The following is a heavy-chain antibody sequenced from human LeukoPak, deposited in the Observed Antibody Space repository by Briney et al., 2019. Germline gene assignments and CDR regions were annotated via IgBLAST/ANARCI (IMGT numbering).Heavy chain of an antibody. J-gene: IGHJ5*02. V-gene: IGHV4-34*01. CDR3: ARGLPGSDTMVRGVMKGWFDP. Sequence: PSETLSLTCAVYGGSFSGYYWSWIRQPPRKGLEWIGEINHSGSTTYNPSLKSRVTISVDTSKNQFSLKLSSVTAADTAVYYCARGLPGSDTMVRGVMKGWFDPWGQGTLVTVSS. D-gene: IGHD3-10*01. CDR2: INHSGST. CDR1: GGSFSGYY.